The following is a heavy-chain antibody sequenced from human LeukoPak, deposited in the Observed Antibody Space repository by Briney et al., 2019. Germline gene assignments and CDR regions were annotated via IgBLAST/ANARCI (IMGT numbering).Heavy chain of an antibody. J-gene: IGHJ4*02. CDR2: INHSGST. Sequence: PSETLSLTCAVYGGSFSGYYWSWIRQPPGKGLEWIGEINHSGSTNYNPSLKSRVTISVDTSKNQFSLKLSSVTAADTAVYYYARGWWSDLVRGVPSFVWDYWGQGTLVTVSS. CDR1: GGSFSGYY. CDR3: ARGWWSDLVRGVPSFVWDY. D-gene: IGHD3-10*01. V-gene: IGHV4-34*01.